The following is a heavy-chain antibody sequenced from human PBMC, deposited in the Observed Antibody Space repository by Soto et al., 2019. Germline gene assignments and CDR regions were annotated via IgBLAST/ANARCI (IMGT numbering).Heavy chain of an antibody. D-gene: IGHD2-15*01. CDR1: RVTFSTYS. J-gene: IGHJ5*02. CDR3: AKETLLNWFDP. V-gene: IGHV3-23*01. CDR2: ITGSGDTT. Sequence: LIISWASSRVTFSTYSVSLVLQAPGKGLEWVSAITGSGDTTYYADSVKGRFTISRDNSKNTLYLQINSLRAEDTAIFYCAKETLLNWFDPWGQGTQVTVSS.